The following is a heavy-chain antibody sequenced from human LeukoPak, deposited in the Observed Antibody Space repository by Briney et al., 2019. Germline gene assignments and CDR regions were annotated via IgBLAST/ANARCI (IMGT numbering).Heavy chain of an antibody. D-gene: IGHD3-22*01. CDR3: ATGRYYYDSSAAFDY. V-gene: IGHV1-2*04. CDR1: GYTFTGYY. Sequence: ASVKLSCKASGYTFTGYYMHWVRQAPGQGLEWMGWINPNSGGTNYAQKFQGWVTMTRDTSISTAYMELSRLRSDDTAVYYCATGRYYYDSSAAFDYWGQGTLVTVSS. CDR2: INPNSGGT. J-gene: IGHJ4*02.